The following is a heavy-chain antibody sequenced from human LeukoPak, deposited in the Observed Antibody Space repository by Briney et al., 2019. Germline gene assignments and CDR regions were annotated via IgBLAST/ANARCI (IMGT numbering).Heavy chain of an antibody. Sequence: KTGGSLRLSXAASGFTLSRYSMNCGSGAPARGLVCGWAKSSSSTYIYDADTVKRRFTISRDNAKKSLYLQMNSLRAEDTAVYYCARDSVYYYDSRLQYYFDYWGQGTLVTLSS. J-gene: IGHJ4*02. CDR2: KSSSSTYI. V-gene: IGHV3-21*01. D-gene: IGHD3-22*01. CDR1: GFTLSRYS. CDR3: ARDSVYYYDSRLQYYFDY.